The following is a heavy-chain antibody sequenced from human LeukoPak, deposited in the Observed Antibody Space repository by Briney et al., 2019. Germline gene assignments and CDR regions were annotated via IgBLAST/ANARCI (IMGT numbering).Heavy chain of an antibody. J-gene: IGHJ4*02. CDR2: IKQDGTEK. Sequence: GGSLRLSCAASGFTFTTYWMSWVRQPPGKGLEWVANIKQDGTEKYYVDSVKGRFTISRDNAKNSLYLQMNSLRAEDTAVYYCARAIHYYGSGSYPASDYWGQGTLVTVSS. CDR1: GFTFTTYW. D-gene: IGHD3-10*01. CDR3: ARAIHYYGSGSYPASDY. V-gene: IGHV3-7*04.